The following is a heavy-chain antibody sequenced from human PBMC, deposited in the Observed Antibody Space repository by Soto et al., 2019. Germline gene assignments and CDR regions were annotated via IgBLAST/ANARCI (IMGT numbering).Heavy chain of an antibody. D-gene: IGHD1-26*01. CDR2: IKSTQDGRAR. CDR1: GFPFSAAW. J-gene: IGHJ4*02. CDR3: TTELGSNPANLLNC. V-gene: IGHV3-15*07. Sequence: EVQLVESGGGLVKPEESLRLSCAASGFPFSAAWMHLVRQAPGKGVDWVGRIKSTQDGRARDYAAPVQGRFTLSRAGSKHTLFLQMYSLRSEDTAVYFCTTELGSNPANLLNCWGQRTLVTVSS.